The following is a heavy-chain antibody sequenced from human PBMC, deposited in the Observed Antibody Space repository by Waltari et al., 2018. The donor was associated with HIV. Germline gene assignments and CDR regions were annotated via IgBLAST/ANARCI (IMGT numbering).Heavy chain of an antibody. D-gene: IGHD3-22*01. CDR3: SRGDLGYGYDNYFDY. Sequence: QVRLRESGPGLVRPSQTLSLTCTVSGGSIGSGDHYWNWIRQLPGRGLEWIGYVFERGTTYYNPSFSNRVTISLDTSKNQVSLNLSSVTAADTAVYYCSRGDLGYGYDNYFDYWGQGTLLTVSS. CDR2: VFERGTT. CDR1: GGSIGSGDHY. J-gene: IGHJ4*02. V-gene: IGHV4-30-4*08.